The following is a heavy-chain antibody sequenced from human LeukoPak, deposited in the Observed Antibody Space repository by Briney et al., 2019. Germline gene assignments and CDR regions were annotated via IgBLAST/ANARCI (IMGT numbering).Heavy chain of an antibody. V-gene: IGHV3-23*01. J-gene: IGHJ4*02. CDR3: AKDPYDIVVVVAATINDY. D-gene: IGHD2-15*01. CDR1: GFTFSSYP. Sequence: GVSLRLSCAASGFTFSSYPMSWVRQAPGRGLEWVSAISGSGGSTYYAGSVKGRFTISRDNSKNPLYLQMNSLRAEDTGVYYCAKDPYDIVVVVAATINDYWGQGTLVTVSS. CDR2: ISGSGGST.